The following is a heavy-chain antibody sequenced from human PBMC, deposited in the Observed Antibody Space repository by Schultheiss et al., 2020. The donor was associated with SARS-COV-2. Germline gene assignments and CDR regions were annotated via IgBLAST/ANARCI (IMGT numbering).Heavy chain of an antibody. V-gene: IGHV3-74*01. CDR1: GFTFSSYA. Sequence: GGSLRLSCAASGFTFSSYAMSWVRQAPGKGLEWVSRINSDGSSTSYADSVKGRFTISRDNAKNSLYLQMNSLRAEDTAVYYCAREEHDYGDYFDYWGQGTLVTAPQ. D-gene: IGHD4-17*01. J-gene: IGHJ4*02. CDR2: INSDGSST. CDR3: AREEHDYGDYFDY.